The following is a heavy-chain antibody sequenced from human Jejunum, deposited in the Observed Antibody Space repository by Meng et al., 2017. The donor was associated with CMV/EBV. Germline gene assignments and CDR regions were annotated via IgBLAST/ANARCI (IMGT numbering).Heavy chain of an antibody. D-gene: IGHD3-22*01. Sequence: FTFNDYAMHWGGQAAGKGLEWVSGISWSSGVTGYAESVKGRFTISRDNAKNSLYLQMNSLRPEDTAVYYCARSTRGYFDITGYFDYWGQGALVTVSS. V-gene: IGHV3-9*01. CDR2: ISWSSGVT. CDR3: ARSTRGYFDITGYFDY. J-gene: IGHJ4*02. CDR1: FTFNDYA.